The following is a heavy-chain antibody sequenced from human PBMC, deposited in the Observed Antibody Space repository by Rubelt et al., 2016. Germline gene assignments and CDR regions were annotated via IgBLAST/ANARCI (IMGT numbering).Heavy chain of an antibody. J-gene: IGHJ4*02. CDR3: ARDYYDSSGYYRNIRIFDY. D-gene: IGHD3-22*01. CDR2: TYYRSKWYN. V-gene: IGHV6-1*01. Sequence: IRQSPSRGLEWLGRTYYRSKWYNDYAVSVKSRITINPDTSKNQFSLQLNSVTPEDTAVYYCARDYYDSSGYYRNIRIFDYWGQGTLVTVSS.